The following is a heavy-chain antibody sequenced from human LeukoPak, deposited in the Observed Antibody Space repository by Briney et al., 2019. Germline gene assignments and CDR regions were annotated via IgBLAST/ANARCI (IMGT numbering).Heavy chain of an antibody. J-gene: IGHJ4*02. Sequence: PGGSLRLSCAASGFIFSSYAMSWVRQAPGQGLEWVSVISGSGGSTNYADSVNGRFTISRDNSKNMLHLQMSSLRAEDTAVYYCAKNLRYGIAAYDYWGQGTLVTVSS. CDR1: GFIFSSYA. V-gene: IGHV3-23*01. D-gene: IGHD6-25*01. CDR2: ISGSGGST. CDR3: AKNLRYGIAAYDY.